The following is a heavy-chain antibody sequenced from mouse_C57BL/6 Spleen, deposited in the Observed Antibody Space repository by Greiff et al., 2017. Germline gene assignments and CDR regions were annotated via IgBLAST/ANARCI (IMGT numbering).Heavy chain of an antibody. CDR2: IDPEDGDT. J-gene: IGHJ4*01. CDR3: TGRQLRLLNYAMDY. Sequence: EVQGVESGAELVRPGASVKLSCTASGFNIKDYYMHWVKQRPEQGLEWIGRIDPEDGDTEYAPKFQGKATMTADTSSNTAYLQLSSLTSEDTAVYYCTGRQLRLLNYAMDYWGQGTSVTVSS. D-gene: IGHD3-2*02. V-gene: IGHV14-1*01. CDR1: GFNIKDYY.